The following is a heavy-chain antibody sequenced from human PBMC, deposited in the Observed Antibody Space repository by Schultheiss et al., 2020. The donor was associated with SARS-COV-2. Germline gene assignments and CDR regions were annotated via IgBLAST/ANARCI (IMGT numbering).Heavy chain of an antibody. CDR3: ARDLRVGSGWTGQAIQH. CDR1: GFTFSDYA. CDR2: ISGPGGSS. D-gene: IGHD6-19*01. J-gene: IGHJ1*01. Sequence: GESLKISCEASGFTFSDYAMGWVRRPPGKGLEWVSAISGPGGSSYYADSVKGRFTISRDNAKNSLYLQMNSLRDEDTAVYYCARDLRVGSGWTGQAIQHWGQGTVVTVSS. V-gene: IGHV3-23*01.